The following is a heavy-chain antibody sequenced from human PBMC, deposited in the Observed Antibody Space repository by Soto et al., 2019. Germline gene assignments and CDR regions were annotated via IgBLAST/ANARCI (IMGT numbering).Heavy chain of an antibody. CDR1: GGSISSSSYY. Sequence: SETLSLTCTVPGGSISSSSYYWGWIRQPPGKGLEWIGSIYYSGSTYYNPSLKSRVTISVDTSKNQFSLKLSSVTAADTAVYYCARLYYDFWSGYFFDYWGQGTLVTVSS. CDR2: IYYSGST. D-gene: IGHD3-3*01. J-gene: IGHJ4*02. CDR3: ARLYYDFWSGYFFDY. V-gene: IGHV4-39*01.